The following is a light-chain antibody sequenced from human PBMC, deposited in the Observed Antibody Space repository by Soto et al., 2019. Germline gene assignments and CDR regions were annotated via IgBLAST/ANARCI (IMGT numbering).Light chain of an antibody. CDR3: QQRRAYPIT. CDR2: TAS. V-gene: IGKV1-9*01. CDR1: QDINIG. J-gene: IGKJ5*01. Sequence: DIQLTQSPSFLSASVGDRVTLSCRASQDINIGLAWYQVQPGKAPKLLIHTASTLQSGVPSRFSGSGSGTEFTLTISSLQPEDIATYYCQQRRAYPITFGQGTRLETK.